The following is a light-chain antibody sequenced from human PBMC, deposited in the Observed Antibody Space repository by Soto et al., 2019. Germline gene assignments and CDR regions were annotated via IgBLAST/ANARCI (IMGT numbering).Light chain of an antibody. V-gene: IGLV2-14*03. J-gene: IGLJ1*01. CDR2: DVT. CDR3: TSYSSSSTLDV. Sequence: QSALTQSASVSGSPGQSITISCTGTSSDVGAYNFVSWYQHHPGKAPKLLIYDVTNRPSGVSSRFSGSKSGNTASLTISGLQAEDEADYYCTSYSSSSTLDVFGTGTKLTVL. CDR1: SSDVGAYNF.